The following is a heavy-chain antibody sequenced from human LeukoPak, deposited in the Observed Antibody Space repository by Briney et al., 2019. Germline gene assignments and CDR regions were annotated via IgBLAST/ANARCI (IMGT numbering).Heavy chain of an antibody. Sequence: GGSLRLSCAASGFTFSSYAMSWVRQAPGKGLEWVSAISGSGGSTYYADSVKGRFTISRDNSKNILYLQMNSLRAEDTAIYYCAKDREYTYHLGAFDYWGQGTLVTVSS. CDR1: GFTFSSYA. D-gene: IGHD5-18*01. CDR2: ISGSGGST. CDR3: AKDREYTYHLGAFDY. V-gene: IGHV3-23*01. J-gene: IGHJ4*02.